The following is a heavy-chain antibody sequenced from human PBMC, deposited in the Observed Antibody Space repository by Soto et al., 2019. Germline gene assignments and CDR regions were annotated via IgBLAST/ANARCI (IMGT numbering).Heavy chain of an antibody. J-gene: IGHJ4*02. CDR1: GFTFSSYS. CDR3: ARVKLVYCISTSCYHDY. Sequence: EVQLVESGGGLVKPGGSLRLSCAASGFTFSSYSMNWVRQAPGKGLEWVSSISSSSGYIYYADSVKGRFTISRDNANNSLYLQMNSLRAEDTAVYYCARVKLVYCISTSCYHDYWGQGTLVTVSS. V-gene: IGHV3-21*01. CDR2: ISSSSGYI. D-gene: IGHD2-2*01.